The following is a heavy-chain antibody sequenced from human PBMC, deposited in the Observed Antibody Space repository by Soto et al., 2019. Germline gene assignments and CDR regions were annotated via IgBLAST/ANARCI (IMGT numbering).Heavy chain of an antibody. D-gene: IGHD6-25*01. J-gene: IGHJ6*02. CDR3: AKASGWKDYYYYGMDV. CDR1: GFTFNNYA. V-gene: IGHV3-23*01. Sequence: GGSLRLSCAASGFTFNNYAMSWVRQTPGKGLEWFSAISSSGGTNYHADSVKGRFTISRDNSKYTLYLEMNSLRAEDTAIYYCAKASGWKDYYYYGMDVWGQGTTVTVSS. CDR2: ISSSGGTN.